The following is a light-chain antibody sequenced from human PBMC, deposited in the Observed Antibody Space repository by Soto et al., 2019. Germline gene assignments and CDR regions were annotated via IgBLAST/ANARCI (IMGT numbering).Light chain of an antibody. Sequence: SALTQPASVSGSPGQSITISCTGTSSDVGLYDYVSWYQQHPGKAPQLMIYAVSNRPSGVSNRFSASKSGNTASLFISGLQAEDEADYYCSSYTSDSSYVFGSGTKVIVL. V-gene: IGLV2-14*01. CDR2: AVS. J-gene: IGLJ1*01. CDR1: SSDVGLYDY. CDR3: SSYTSDSSYV.